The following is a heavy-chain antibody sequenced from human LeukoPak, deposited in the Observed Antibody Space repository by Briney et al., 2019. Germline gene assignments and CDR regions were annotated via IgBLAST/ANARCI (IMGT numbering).Heavy chain of an antibody. Sequence: PSETLSLTCTVSGGSMNNYYWTWIRQPPGKGLEWIGYIYSSGSTYYNPSLKSRVTISVDVSRKQFSLNLSSVTAADTAMYYCARGNFRAVPAAKFNWFDPWGQGTLVTVSS. J-gene: IGHJ5*02. CDR1: GGSMNNYY. V-gene: IGHV4-59*01. D-gene: IGHD2-2*01. CDR3: ARGNFRAVPAAKFNWFDP. CDR2: IYSSGST.